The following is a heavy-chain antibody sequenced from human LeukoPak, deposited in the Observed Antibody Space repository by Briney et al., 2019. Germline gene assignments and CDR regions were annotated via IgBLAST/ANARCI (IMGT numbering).Heavy chain of an antibody. J-gene: IGHJ5*02. Sequence: SQTLSPTCAISGDSVSSNSAAWNWIRQSPSRGLEWLGRTYYRSKWYNDYAVSVKSRITINPDTSKNQFSLQLNSVTPEDTAVYYCARDGYSSSWYGRDWFDPWGQGTLVTVSS. CDR2: TYYRSKWYN. D-gene: IGHD6-13*01. CDR1: GDSVSSNSAA. V-gene: IGHV6-1*01. CDR3: ARDGYSSSWYGRDWFDP.